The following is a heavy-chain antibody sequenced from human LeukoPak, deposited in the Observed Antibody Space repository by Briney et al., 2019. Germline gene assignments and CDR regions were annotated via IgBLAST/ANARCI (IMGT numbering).Heavy chain of an antibody. J-gene: IGHJ4*02. CDR1: GGSISSSSYY. CDR2: IYYSGST. CDR3: ASFKGGRITFGGVIAEYYFDY. V-gene: IGHV4-39*07. D-gene: IGHD3-16*02. Sequence: SETLSLTCTVSGGSISSSSYYWGWIRQPPGKGLEWIGSIYYSGSTYYNPSLKSRVTISVDTSKNQFSLKLSSVTAADTAVYYCASFKGGRITFGGVIAEYYFDYWGQGTLVTVSS.